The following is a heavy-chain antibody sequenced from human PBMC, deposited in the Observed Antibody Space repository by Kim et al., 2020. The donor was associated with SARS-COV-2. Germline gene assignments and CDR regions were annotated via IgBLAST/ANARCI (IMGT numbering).Heavy chain of an antibody. CDR3: ASGAFDS. J-gene: IGHJ3*02. Sequence: GGSLRLSCAASGVTFNNYRMNWFRQGPGRWLVWFACIINGVSHRDYADSVKGRFTISRDNAKNSVYLQMNRLTDDDKAVYYCASGAFDSWGQGKRVT. CDR2: IINGVSHR. CDR1: GVTFNNYR. V-gene: IGHV3-48*02.